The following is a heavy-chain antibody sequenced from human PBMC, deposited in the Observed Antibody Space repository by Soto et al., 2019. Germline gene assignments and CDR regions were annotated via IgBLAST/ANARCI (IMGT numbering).Heavy chain of an antibody. D-gene: IGHD5-12*01. CDR2: INTGNGNT. CDR3: ARAISGSVT. V-gene: IGHV1-3*04. Sequence: QVQVVQSGAEVKKPGASVKVSCKASGITYTTYAIHWVRQAPGQGLEWMGWINTGNGNTRYSQRFQGRVTLTTDTSARTASMALSSLTSEDTAVYYCARAISGSVTWGQGTLITVSS. CDR1: GITYTTYA. J-gene: IGHJ5*02.